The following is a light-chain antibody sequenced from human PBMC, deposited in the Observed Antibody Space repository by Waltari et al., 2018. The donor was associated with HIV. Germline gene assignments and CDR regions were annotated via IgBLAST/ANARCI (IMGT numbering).Light chain of an antibody. Sequence: QSALTQPASVSGSPGPSITISCTGTTRDVGGYNSVSWYQQHPAKAPKLVILDVSNRPSGVSNRFSGSKSGNTASLTISGLQAEDEAFYYCSSYTSSDTVVFGGGTKVTVL. CDR3: SSYTSSDTVV. V-gene: IGLV2-14*03. CDR2: DVS. J-gene: IGLJ2*01. CDR1: TRDVGGYNS.